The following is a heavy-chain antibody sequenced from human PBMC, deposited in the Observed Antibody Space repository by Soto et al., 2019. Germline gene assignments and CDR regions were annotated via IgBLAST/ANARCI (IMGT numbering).Heavy chain of an antibody. J-gene: IGHJ6*02. Sequence: PGGSLRLSCAASGFNVSGNHMTWVRQAPGKGLEWVSVIYAGGSTNYAESVRGRFTISRHNSKNTLYLQMNSLRVEDTAVYFCARTEEGATNYYFYAMDVWGQGTTVTVSS. CDR3: ARTEEGATNYYFYAMDV. CDR2: IYAGGST. CDR1: GFNVSGNH. V-gene: IGHV3-53*04. D-gene: IGHD1-1*01.